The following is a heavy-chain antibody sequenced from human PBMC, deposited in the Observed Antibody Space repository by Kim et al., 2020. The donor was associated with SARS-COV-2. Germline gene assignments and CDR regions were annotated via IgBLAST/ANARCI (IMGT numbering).Heavy chain of an antibody. V-gene: IGHV3-53*01. CDR3: ARHDWFDP. Sequence: GGSLRLSCAASGFIVSADHMSWVRQAPGKGLEWVSLLFSDSRTFYADSVKGRFTISRDDSRNTVYLEMNSLRPEDTAAYYCARHDWFDPWSHGTQVTVSS. CDR1: GFIVSADH. J-gene: IGHJ5*02. CDR2: LFSDSRT.